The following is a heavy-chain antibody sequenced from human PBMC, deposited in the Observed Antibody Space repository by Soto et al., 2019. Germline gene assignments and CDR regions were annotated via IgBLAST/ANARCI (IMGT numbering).Heavy chain of an antibody. V-gene: IGHV3-74*01. CDR1: GFTFSYYW. J-gene: IGHJ6*03. CDR3: AGDPQDGYSNNMDV. Sequence: GGSLRLSCAASGFTFSYYWMHWVRQAPGKGLVWVSRINPDGSRTTYADSVKGRFTISRDNAKNTLYLQMNSLRAEDTAVYYCAGDPQDGYSNNMDVWGKGTTVTVSS. CDR2: INPDGSRT. D-gene: IGHD5-18*01.